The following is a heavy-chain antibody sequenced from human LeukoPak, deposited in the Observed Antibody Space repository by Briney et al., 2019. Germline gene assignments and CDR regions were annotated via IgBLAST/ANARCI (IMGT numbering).Heavy chain of an antibody. CDR1: GFTVSSYA. V-gene: IGHV3-23*01. D-gene: IGHD2-2*02. Sequence: RGSLRLSCAASGFTVSSYAMSWVRQAPGKGLEWVSAISGSGGSTYYADSVKGRFTISRDNSKNTLYLQMNSLRAEDTAVYYCAKWGPAEYCRSTSCYTRGFDYWGQGTLVTVSS. CDR3: AKWGPAEYCRSTSCYTRGFDY. J-gene: IGHJ4*02. CDR2: ISGSGGST.